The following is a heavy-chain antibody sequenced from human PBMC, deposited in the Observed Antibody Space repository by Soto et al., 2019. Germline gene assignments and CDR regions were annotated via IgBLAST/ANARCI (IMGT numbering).Heavy chain of an antibody. Sequence: QVQLVESGGGVVQPGRSLRLSCAASGFTFTNYAMHWVRQAPGKGLEWVAVIWFDGSEQNYADSVKGRFAISRDNFMNTLYLQMNSLRPEDTAVYYCAKDDAGIAATGTGFDYWGQGTLVSVSA. D-gene: IGHD6-13*01. CDR3: AKDDAGIAATGTGFDY. V-gene: IGHV3-33*06. CDR2: IWFDGSEQ. J-gene: IGHJ4*02. CDR1: GFTFTNYA.